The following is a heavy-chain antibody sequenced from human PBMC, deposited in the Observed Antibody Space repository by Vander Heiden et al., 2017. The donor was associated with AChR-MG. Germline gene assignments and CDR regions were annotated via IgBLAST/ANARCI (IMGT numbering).Heavy chain of an antibody. Sequence: QVQLVESGGGVVKPGRTLRLSCAASGFTFSSYGMHWVRQAPGKGLEWVAVISYDGSNKYYADSVKGRFTISRDNSKNTLYLQMNSLRAEDTAVYYCAKAGVLLWFRELSAYFDYWGQGTLVTVSS. CDR3: AKAGVLLWFRELSAYFDY. D-gene: IGHD3-10*01. V-gene: IGHV3-30*18. J-gene: IGHJ4*02. CDR2: ISYDGSNK. CDR1: GFTFSSYG.